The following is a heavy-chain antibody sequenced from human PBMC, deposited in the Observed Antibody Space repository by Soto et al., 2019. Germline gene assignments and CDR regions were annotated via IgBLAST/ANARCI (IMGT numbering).Heavy chain of an antibody. Sequence: QVQLVQSGAEVKKPGSSVKVSCKASGGTFSSYIISWVRQAPGQGLEWMGRIIPILGIANYAPKSQGRVTITADKAPSTAYMELSTLRSEDTAVYYCARFPQTAIVGAADFDYRGQGTLVTVSS. V-gene: IGHV1-69*02. CDR2: IIPILGIA. CDR1: GGTFSSYI. CDR3: ARFPQTAIVGAADFDY. J-gene: IGHJ4*02. D-gene: IGHD1-26*01.